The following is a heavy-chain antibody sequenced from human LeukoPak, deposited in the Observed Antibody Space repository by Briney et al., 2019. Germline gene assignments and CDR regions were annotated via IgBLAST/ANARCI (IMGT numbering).Heavy chain of an antibody. CDR3: ARSVYYGSGSYSDYYYYMDV. D-gene: IGHD3-10*01. Sequence: SETLSLTCTVSGYSISSGYYWGWIRQSPGKGLEWIGSIYRSGSTFDNPSLKSRVTISVDTSKNQFSLKLSSVTAADTAVYYCARSVYYGSGSYSDYYYYMDVRGKGTTVTVSS. J-gene: IGHJ6*03. CDR1: GYSISSGYY. V-gene: IGHV4-38-2*02. CDR2: IYRSGST.